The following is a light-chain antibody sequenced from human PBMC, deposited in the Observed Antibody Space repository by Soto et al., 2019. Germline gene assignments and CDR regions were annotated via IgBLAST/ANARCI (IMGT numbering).Light chain of an antibody. CDR1: QSVSSSY. CDR2: GAS. Sequence: EIVLTQSPGTLSLSPGERATLSCRASQSVSSSYLAWYQQKPGQAPRLLIYGASSMGTGIPDRFSGSGSGTDFTLTISRLEPEDFAVYYCQQYGSTPVTFGGGTKVEIK. CDR3: QQYGSTPVT. V-gene: IGKV3-20*01. J-gene: IGKJ4*01.